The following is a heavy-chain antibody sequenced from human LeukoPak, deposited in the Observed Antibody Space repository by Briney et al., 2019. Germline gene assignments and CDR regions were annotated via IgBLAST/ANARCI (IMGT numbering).Heavy chain of an antibody. CDR3: ARTYGVISPNDAFDI. D-gene: IGHD3-10*01. Sequence: SETLSLTCTVSGGSISSYYWSWIRQPPGKGLEWIGYIYYSGSTNYNPSLKSRVTISVDTSKNQFSLKLSSVTAADTAVYYCARTYGVISPNDAFDIWGQGTMVTVSS. CDR1: GGSISSYY. V-gene: IGHV4-59*08. J-gene: IGHJ3*02. CDR2: IYYSGST.